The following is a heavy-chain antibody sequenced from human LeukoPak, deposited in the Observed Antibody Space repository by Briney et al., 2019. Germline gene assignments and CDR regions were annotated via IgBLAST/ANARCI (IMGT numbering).Heavy chain of an antibody. D-gene: IGHD1-26*01. J-gene: IGHJ3*02. V-gene: IGHV3-30*03. CDR1: GFTFSTYG. Sequence: GGSLRLSCAASGFTFSTYGMHWVRQAPGKGLEWVTLISYDGSTKYYSDSVKGRFTLSRDNSKNTLYLQMNSLRAEDTAVYYCARGGSYLSAFDIWGQGTMVTVSS. CDR2: ISYDGSTK. CDR3: ARGGSYLSAFDI.